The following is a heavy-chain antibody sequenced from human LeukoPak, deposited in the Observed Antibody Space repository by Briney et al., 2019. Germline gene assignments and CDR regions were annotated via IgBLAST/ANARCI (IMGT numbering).Heavy chain of an antibody. CDR2: IYTSGST. CDR1: GGSISSGSYY. J-gene: IGHJ5*02. D-gene: IGHD3-22*01. V-gene: IGHV4-61*02. Sequence: SETLSLTCTVSGGSISSGSYYWSWIRQPAGKGLEWIGRIYTSGSTNYNPSLKSRVAISVDTSKNQFSLKLSSVTAADTAVYYCAKNPRLLDWFDPWGQGTLVTVSS. CDR3: AKNPRLLDWFDP.